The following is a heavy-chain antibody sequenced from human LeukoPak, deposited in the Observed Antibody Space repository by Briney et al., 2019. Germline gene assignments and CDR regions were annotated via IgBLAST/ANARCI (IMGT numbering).Heavy chain of an antibody. CDR2: ISENGGTT. D-gene: IGHD3-10*02. CDR3: AELGITMIGGV. CDR1: GFTFSTYV. V-gene: IGHV3-23*01. J-gene: IGHJ6*04. Sequence: GGSLRLSCAASGFTFSTYVMSWVRQAPGKGLEWVSGISENGGTTYYADSVRGRFIIFRDNAKNSLYLQMNSLRAEDTAVYYCAELGITMIGGVWGKGTTVTISS.